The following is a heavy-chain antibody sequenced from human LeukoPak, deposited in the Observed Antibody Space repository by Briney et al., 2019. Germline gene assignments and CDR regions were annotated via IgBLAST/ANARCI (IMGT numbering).Heavy chain of an antibody. Sequence: SQTLSLTCTVSGGSISSGDYYWAWIRQPPGKGLEWIGKIYHNGNTYYNPSLKGRVTISVDTSKNQFSLKLSSVTAADTALYYCAREFTEYYYDSSKASYWGQGTLVTVSS. CDR1: GGSISSGDYY. CDR3: AREFTEYYYDSSKASY. J-gene: IGHJ4*02. D-gene: IGHD3-22*01. CDR2: IYHNGNT. V-gene: IGHV4-39*07.